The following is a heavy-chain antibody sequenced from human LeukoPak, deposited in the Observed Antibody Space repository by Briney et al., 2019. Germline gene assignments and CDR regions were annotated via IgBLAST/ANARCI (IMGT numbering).Heavy chain of an antibody. CDR3: ARGVDSSSWHPWGYYFDY. J-gene: IGHJ4*02. D-gene: IGHD6-13*01. CDR2: ISAYNGNT. CDR1: GYTFTSYG. V-gene: IGHV1-18*01. Sequence: ASVKVSCKASGYTFTSYGISWVRQAPGQGLEWMGWISAYNGNTNYAQKLQGRVTMTTDTSTSTAYMELRSLRSDDTAVYYCARGVDSSSWHPWGYYFDYWGQGTLVTVSS.